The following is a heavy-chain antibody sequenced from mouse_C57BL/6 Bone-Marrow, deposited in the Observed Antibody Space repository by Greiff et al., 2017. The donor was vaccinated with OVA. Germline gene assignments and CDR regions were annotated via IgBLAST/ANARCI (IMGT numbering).Heavy chain of an antibody. CDR3: ARVVYDVYALAY. J-gene: IGHJ3*01. CDR2: ISDGGSYT. Sequence: EVKLVESGGGLVKPGGSLKLSCAASGFTFSSYAMSWVRQTPEKRLEWVANISDGGSYTYYPDNVKGRFTISRDNAKNNLYLHMCHLKSEDTAMYYGARVVYDVYALAYWGQGTLVTVSA. D-gene: IGHD2-3*01. V-gene: IGHV5-4*03. CDR1: GFTFSSYA.